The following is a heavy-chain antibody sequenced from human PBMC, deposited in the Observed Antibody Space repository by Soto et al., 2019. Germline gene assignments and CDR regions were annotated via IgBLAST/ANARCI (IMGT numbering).Heavy chain of an antibody. Sequence: QVQLVQSGAEVKKPGASVKVSCKASGYTFTSYGISWVRQAPGQGLEWMGWISAYNGNTNYAQMLQGRDTITTGTSTSTAYMELRILRSDDTAGYYCSRVGYGIFGVVPYSGMDVWGQGTTVTVSS. D-gene: IGHD3-3*01. CDR3: SRVGYGIFGVVPYSGMDV. J-gene: IGHJ6*02. V-gene: IGHV1-18*01. CDR2: ISAYNGNT. CDR1: GYTFTSYG.